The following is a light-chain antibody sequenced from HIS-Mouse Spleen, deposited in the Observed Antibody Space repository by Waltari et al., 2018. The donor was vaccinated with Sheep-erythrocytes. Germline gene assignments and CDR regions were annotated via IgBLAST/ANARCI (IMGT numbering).Light chain of an antibody. CDR3: CSYAGSYNHV. V-gene: IGLV2-11*01. CDR1: SSDVGGYNY. CDR2: EVR. Sequence: QSALTQPRSVSGSPGQSVTISCTGTSSDVGGYNYVSWYQQHPGKAPKPMLYEVRKRPSGVPDHFSGSKSGNTASLTISGLQAEDEADYYRCSYAGSYNHVFATGTKVTVL. J-gene: IGLJ1*01.